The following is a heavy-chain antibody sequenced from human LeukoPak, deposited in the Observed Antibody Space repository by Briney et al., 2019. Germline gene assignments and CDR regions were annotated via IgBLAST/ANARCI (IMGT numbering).Heavy chain of an antibody. CDR2: IYSGGST. Sequence: GGSLRLSCAASGFTFSSYWMNWVRQAPGKGLEWVSVIYSGGSTYYADSVKGRFTISRDNSKNTLYLQMNSLRAEDTAVYYCARGRPLFDPWGQGTLVTVSS. V-gene: IGHV3-53*01. CDR3: ARGRPLFDP. J-gene: IGHJ5*02. CDR1: GFTFSSYW.